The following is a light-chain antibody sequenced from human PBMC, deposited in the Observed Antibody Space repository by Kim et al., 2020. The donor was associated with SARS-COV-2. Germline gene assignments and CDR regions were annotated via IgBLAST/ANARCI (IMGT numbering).Light chain of an antibody. CDR3: SSYTNSSTLGV. CDR1: SSDVASYKY. J-gene: IGLJ3*02. Sequence: QSITISCTGTSSDVASYKYVSWYQQHPGKAPKLMIYDVNNRPSGVANRFSGSKSGNTASLTISGLQAEDEADYYCSSYTNSSTLGVFGGGTQLTVL. CDR2: DVN. V-gene: IGLV2-14*03.